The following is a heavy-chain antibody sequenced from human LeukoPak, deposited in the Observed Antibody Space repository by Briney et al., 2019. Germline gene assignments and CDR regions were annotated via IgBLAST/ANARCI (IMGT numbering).Heavy chain of an antibody. CDR1: GYTFTSYG. V-gene: IGHV1-18*01. CDR3: ARDPHYYGSGSCGFDY. CDR2: ISAYNGNT. D-gene: IGHD3-10*01. J-gene: IGHJ4*02. Sequence: GAPVKVSCKASGYTFTSYGISWVRQAPGQGLEWMGWISAYNGNTNYAQKLQGRVTMTTDTSTSTAYMELRSLRSDDTAVYYCARDPHYYGSGSCGFDYWGQGTLVTVSS.